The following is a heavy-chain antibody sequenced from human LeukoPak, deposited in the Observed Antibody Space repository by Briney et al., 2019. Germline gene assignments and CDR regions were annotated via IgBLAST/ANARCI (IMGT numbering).Heavy chain of an antibody. J-gene: IGHJ4*02. CDR3: GIFMDVVPGSMS. CDR2: ISHGGIT. V-gene: IGHV4-34*01. D-gene: IGHD2-2*01. CDR1: GGSLINYY. Sequence: SETLSLTCGVYGGSLINYYCHWIRQAPGKGLEWIGEISHGGITKHNPSLKSRVTISQDTSKRQFSLKMNSMTAADTGVYYCGIFMDVVPGSMSWGLGTLVTVSS.